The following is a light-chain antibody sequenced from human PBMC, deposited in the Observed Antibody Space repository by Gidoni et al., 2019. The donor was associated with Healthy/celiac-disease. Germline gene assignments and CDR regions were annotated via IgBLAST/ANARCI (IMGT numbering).Light chain of an antibody. J-gene: IGLJ2*01. Sequence: SSVLTRPPSVSVAPGKTARITCGGNNIGSKSVHWYQQKPGQAPVLVIYYDSDRPSGIPERFSGSNSGNTATLTISRVEAGDEADYYCQVWDSSSDLVVFGGGTKLTVL. CDR2: YDS. CDR3: QVWDSSSDLVV. V-gene: IGLV3-21*04. CDR1: NIGSKS.